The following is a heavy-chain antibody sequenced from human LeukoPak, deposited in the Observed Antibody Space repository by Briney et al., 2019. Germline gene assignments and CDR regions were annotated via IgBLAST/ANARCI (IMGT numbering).Heavy chain of an antibody. CDR2: IYPSGSTT. CDR1: GGSIRSHY. J-gene: IGHJ4*02. Sequence: SETLSLTCNVSGGSIRSHYWSWIRQPPGKGLEWVGYIYPSGSTTNYNPSLKSRVTISVDTSKIQFSLQLSSATGADTAVYYCATYQEVAGHFDYWGQGTLVTVSS. V-gene: IGHV4-59*11. CDR3: ATYQEVAGHFDY. D-gene: IGHD6-19*01.